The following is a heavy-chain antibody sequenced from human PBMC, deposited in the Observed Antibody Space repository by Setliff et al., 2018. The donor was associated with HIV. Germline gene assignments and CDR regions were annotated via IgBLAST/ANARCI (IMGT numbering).Heavy chain of an antibody. CDR3: ARSGPGGGYDI. J-gene: IGHJ3*02. CDR1: GITFSSDE. CDR2: ISSTGETI. V-gene: IGHV3-48*03. D-gene: IGHD2-15*01. Sequence: GGSLRLSCEASGITFSSDEMNWVRQALGKGVEWVSLISSTGETIYYADSVKGRFTISRDNAKNTLYVQMNSLRVDDTGVYYCARSGPGGGYDIWGQGTMVTVSS.